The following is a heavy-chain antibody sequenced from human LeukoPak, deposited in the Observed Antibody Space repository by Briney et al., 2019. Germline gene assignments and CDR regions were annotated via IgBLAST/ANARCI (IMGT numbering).Heavy chain of an antibody. Sequence: GGSLRLSCAASGFTFSGSAMHWVRQAPGKGLEWVSGISGSGGSTYYADSVKGRFTISRDNSKNMLYLQMNSPRAEDTAVYYCAKDLYYDSSGYSLGYWGQGTLVTVSS. J-gene: IGHJ4*02. CDR3: AKDLYYDSSGYSLGY. CDR2: ISGSGGST. V-gene: IGHV3-23*01. CDR1: GFTFSGSA. D-gene: IGHD3-22*01.